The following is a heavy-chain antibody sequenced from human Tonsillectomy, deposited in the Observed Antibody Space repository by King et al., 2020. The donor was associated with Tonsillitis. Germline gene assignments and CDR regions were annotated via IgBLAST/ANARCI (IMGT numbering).Heavy chain of an antibody. CDR3: ARELDKYAFDY. CDR2: ISSNSRYT. Sequence: VQLVESGGGLVKPGGSLRLSCAASGFTFSDDYMSWLRQAPGKGLEWISYISSNSRYTNYADSVKGRFTVSRDNTKNSLYLQMNSLRAEDTAVYYCARELDKYAFDYWGQGTLVTVSS. CDR1: GFTFSDDY. D-gene: IGHD2-2*01. V-gene: IGHV3-11*06. J-gene: IGHJ4*02.